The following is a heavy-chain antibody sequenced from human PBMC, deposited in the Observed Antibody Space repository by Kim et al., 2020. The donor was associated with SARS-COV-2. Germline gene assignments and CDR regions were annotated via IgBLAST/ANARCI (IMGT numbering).Heavy chain of an antibody. CDR2: INSDGSST. V-gene: IGHV3-74*01. CDR1: GLSFSSYW. Sequence: GGSLRLSCAASGLSFSSYWMHWVRQAPGKGLVWVSRINSDGSSTTYADSVKGRFTISRDNAKNTLYLQMNSLRAEDTAVYYCATHRPGGKGMDVWGQGTTVTVS. CDR3: ATHRPGGKGMDV. J-gene: IGHJ6*02. D-gene: IGHD6-6*01.